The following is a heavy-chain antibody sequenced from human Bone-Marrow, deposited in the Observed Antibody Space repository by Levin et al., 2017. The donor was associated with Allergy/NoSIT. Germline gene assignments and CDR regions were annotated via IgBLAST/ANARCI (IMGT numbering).Heavy chain of an antibody. J-gene: IGHJ5*02. CDR2: ISGIGGSK. D-gene: IGHD3-3*01. Sequence: GGSLRLSCAASGFTFSSYAMNWVRQAPGKGLEWVSAISGIGGSKYYADSVKGRFTISRDNSKNTVSLQMDSLRTEDTAVYYCAKAFWSGPPGWFDPWGQGPQVTVSS. CDR1: GFTFSSYA. V-gene: IGHV3-23*01. CDR3: AKAFWSGPPGWFDP.